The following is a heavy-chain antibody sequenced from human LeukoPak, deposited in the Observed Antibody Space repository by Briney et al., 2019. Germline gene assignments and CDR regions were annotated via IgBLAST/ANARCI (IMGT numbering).Heavy chain of an antibody. J-gene: IGHJ4*02. CDR3: AKDLRGYSYGYANFDY. V-gene: IGHV3-30*18. D-gene: IGHD5-18*01. CDR2: ISYDGSNK. CDR1: GFTFSSYG. Sequence: GRSLRLSCAASGFTFSSYGMHWVRQAPGKGLEWVAVISYDGSNKYYADSVKGRFTFSRDNSKNTLYLQMNSLRAEDTAVYYCAKDLRGYSYGYANFDYWGQGTLVTVSS.